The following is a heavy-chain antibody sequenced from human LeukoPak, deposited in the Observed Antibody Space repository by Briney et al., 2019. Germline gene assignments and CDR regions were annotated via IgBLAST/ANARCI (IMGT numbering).Heavy chain of an antibody. D-gene: IGHD3-9*01. CDR1: GGTFSSYA. Sequence: SVKVSCKASGGTFSSYAISWVRQAPGQGLEWMGGIIPIFGTANYAQKFQGRVTITADESTSTAYMELSSPRSEDTAVYYYARVFYDILTGYYNWFDPWGQGTLVTVSS. CDR3: ARVFYDILTGYYNWFDP. J-gene: IGHJ5*02. CDR2: IIPIFGTA. V-gene: IGHV1-69*13.